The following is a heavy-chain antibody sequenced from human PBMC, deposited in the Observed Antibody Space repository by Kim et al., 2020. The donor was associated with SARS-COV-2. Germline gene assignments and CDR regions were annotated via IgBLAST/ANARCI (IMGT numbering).Heavy chain of an antibody. J-gene: IGHJ4*02. Sequence: GGSLRLSCAASGFTFGDYAMHWVRQAPGKGLEWVSGISWNSGSIGYADSVKGRFIISRDNAKNSLYLQMNSLRAEDTALYYCAKDRTIGTSITGGYFDYWGQGTLVTVSS. CDR2: ISWNSGSI. CDR1: GFTFGDYA. CDR3: AKDRTIGTSITGGYFDY. D-gene: IGHD3-3*01. V-gene: IGHV3-9*01.